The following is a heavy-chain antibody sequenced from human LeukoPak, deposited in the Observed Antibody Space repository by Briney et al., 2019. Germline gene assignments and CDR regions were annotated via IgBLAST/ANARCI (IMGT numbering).Heavy chain of an antibody. Sequence: SETLSLTCTVSGGSISSSSYYWGWIRQPPGKGLEWIGSIYYIGSTYYNPSLKSRVTISVDTSKNQFSLKLSSVTAADTAVYYCARHPRLRCFDWLLYEGEFDYWGQGTLVTVSS. CDR3: ARHPRLRCFDWLLYEGEFDY. V-gene: IGHV4-39*01. D-gene: IGHD3-9*01. J-gene: IGHJ4*02. CDR1: GGSISSSSYY. CDR2: IYYIGST.